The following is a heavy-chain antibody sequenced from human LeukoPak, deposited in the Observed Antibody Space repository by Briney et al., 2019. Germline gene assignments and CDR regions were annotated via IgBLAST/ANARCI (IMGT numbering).Heavy chain of an antibody. V-gene: IGHV3-48*01. J-gene: IGHJ4*02. Sequence: GGSLRLSCAASGFTFSSYSMDWVRQAPGKGLEWVSYISSSSSTIYYADSVKGRFTISRDNAKNSLYLQMKSLRAEDTAVYYCARDPYSGYDLQAFDYWGQGTLVTVSS. CDR2: ISSSSSTI. D-gene: IGHD5-12*01. CDR1: GFTFSSYS. CDR3: ARDPYSGYDLQAFDY.